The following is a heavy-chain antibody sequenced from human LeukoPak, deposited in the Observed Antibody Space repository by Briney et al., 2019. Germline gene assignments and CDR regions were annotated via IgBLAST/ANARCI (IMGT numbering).Heavy chain of an antibody. CDR1: GFPFSSYS. D-gene: IGHD3-3*01. V-gene: IGHV3-48*02. CDR3: ARGWREFYFEY. Sequence: AGGSLRLSCAASGFPFSSYSMNWVRQAPGKGLEWVSYISSTTTTIYYADSVKGRFTISRDNAKSSLYLQMNSLTDEDTAVYCCARGWREFYFEYWGQGNLVTASS. CDR2: ISSTTTTI. J-gene: IGHJ4*02.